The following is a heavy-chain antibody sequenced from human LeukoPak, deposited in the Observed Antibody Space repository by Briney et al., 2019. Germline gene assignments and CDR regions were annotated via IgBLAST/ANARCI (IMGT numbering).Heavy chain of an antibody. CDR2: FDPEDGET. V-gene: IGHV1-24*01. D-gene: IGHD1-26*01. J-gene: IGHJ5*02. CDR1: VYTLTELS. Sequence: GASVKVSCKVSVYTLTELSMHWVRQAPGKGLEWMGGFDPEDGETIYAQKFQGRVTMTEDTSTDTAYMELSSLRSEDTAVYYCATGGSGSYHNWFDPWGQGTLVTVSS. CDR3: ATGGSGSYHNWFDP.